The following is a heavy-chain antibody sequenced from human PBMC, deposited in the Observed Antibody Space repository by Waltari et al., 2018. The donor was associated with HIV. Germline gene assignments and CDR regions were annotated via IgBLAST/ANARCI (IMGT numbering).Heavy chain of an antibody. CDR3: AGQYYDFWSAPEDY. J-gene: IGHJ4*02. Sequence: QVQLQESGPGLVKPSQTLSLPCTVSGGSISRGSSYWRWIRQPAGKGLEWIGRIYTSGSTNYNPSLKSRVTISVDTSKNQFSLKLSSVTAADTAVYYCAGQYYDFWSAPEDYWGQGTLVTVSS. V-gene: IGHV4-61*02. D-gene: IGHD3-3*01. CDR1: GGSISRGSSY. CDR2: IYTSGST.